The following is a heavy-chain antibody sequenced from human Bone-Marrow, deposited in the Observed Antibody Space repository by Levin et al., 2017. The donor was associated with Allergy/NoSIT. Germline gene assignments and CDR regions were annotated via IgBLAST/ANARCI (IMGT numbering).Heavy chain of an antibody. J-gene: IGHJ4*02. CDR2: ISCVGSDE. CDR3: ATGSFDF. V-gene: IGHV3-30*03. Sequence: GGSLRLSCAASGFTFKTYGMHWVRQAPGKGLEWVAVISCVGSDEYYADSVKGRFTISRDNSKNTLYLQMNALRPEDTAVYYCATGSFDFWGQGTLVTVSS. CDR1: GFTFKTYG.